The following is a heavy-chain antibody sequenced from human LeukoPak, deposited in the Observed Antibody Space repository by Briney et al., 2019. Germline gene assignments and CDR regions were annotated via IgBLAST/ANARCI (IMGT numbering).Heavy chain of an antibody. Sequence: SGTLSLTCTVSGGSISSGSYYWSWIRQPAGKGLEWIGRIYTTGSTNYNPSLQSRVTISVDTSKNQFSLKLSSVTAADTAVYYCARAGIAAAGVDYWGQGTLVTVSS. CDR3: ARAGIAAAGVDY. V-gene: IGHV4-61*02. J-gene: IGHJ4*02. D-gene: IGHD6-13*01. CDR1: GGSISSGSYY. CDR2: IYTTGST.